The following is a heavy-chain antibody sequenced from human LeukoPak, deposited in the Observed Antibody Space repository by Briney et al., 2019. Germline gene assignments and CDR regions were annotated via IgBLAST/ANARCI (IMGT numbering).Heavy chain of an antibody. CDR3: ARGGGDDTSGYYDDFDY. D-gene: IGHD3-22*01. J-gene: IGHJ4*02. CDR1: GGSISSGGYY. V-gene: IGHV4-31*03. CDR2: IYYSGST. Sequence: SETLSLTCTVSGGSISSGGYYWSWIRQHPGKGLEWIGYIYYSGSTYYNPSLKSRVTISVDTSKNQFSLNLSSVTAADTAVYYCARGGGDDTSGYYDDFDYWGQGTLVTVSS.